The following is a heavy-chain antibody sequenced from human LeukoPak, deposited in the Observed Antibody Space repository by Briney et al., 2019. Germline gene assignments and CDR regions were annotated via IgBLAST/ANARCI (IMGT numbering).Heavy chain of an antibody. CDR2: LSGSGDST. D-gene: IGHD3-22*01. V-gene: IGHV3-23*01. CDR1: GFTFSTYA. J-gene: IGHJ4*02. Sequence: GGSLRLSCAASGFTFSTYAMSWVRQAPGKGLEWVSALSGSGDSTYYADSVKGRFTISRDNTKSSLFLQMSGLRAEDTAVYYCALAGYYENSGFDFWGQGSLVTVSS. CDR3: ALAGYYENSGFDF.